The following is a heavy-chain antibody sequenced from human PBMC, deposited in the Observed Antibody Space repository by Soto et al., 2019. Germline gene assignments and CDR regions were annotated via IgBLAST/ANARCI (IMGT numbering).Heavy chain of an antibody. J-gene: IGHJ6*02. CDR1: GFSLSTGGVG. CDR2: IYWDDDK. Sequence: QITLKESGPSLVKPTQTLTLTCTFSGFSLSTGGVGVGWIRQPPGKALEWLALIYWDDDKRYSPSLRSRLTVTKGTSKNQVVLTMTNMDPVDTATYYCAHSRCGGDCLQSYSSHYYYGMDVWGQGTTVTVSS. V-gene: IGHV2-5*02. CDR3: AHSRCGGDCLQSYSSHYYYGMDV. D-gene: IGHD2-21*02.